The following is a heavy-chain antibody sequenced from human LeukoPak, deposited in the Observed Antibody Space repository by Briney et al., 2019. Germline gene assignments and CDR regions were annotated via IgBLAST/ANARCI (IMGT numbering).Heavy chain of an antibody. CDR1: GFTFTTYA. V-gene: IGHV3-23*01. CDR3: AKGMTTVTIDAFDI. CDR2: ISGSAGNT. D-gene: IGHD4-17*01. Sequence: GGSLRLSCAASGFTFTTYAVNWVRQAPGKGLEWVAGISGSAGNTYYADSVKGRFTISRDTSKNTLYLQMNSLRAEDTAVYYCAKGMTTVTIDAFDIWGQGTMVTVSS. J-gene: IGHJ3*02.